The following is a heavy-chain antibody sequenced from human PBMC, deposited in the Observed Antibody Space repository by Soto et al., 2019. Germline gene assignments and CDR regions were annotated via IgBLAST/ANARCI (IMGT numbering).Heavy chain of an antibody. CDR2: IYPANSET. CDR3: APYYNYWKT. Sequence: GESLKISCKASGYTFARSSIGWVRQMPGKGLEWMGIIYPANSETTYSPSFQGQVTISADMSISTAYLQWSSLKASDTAIDDCAPYYNYWKTWGKGTLVTVDS. CDR1: GYTFARSS. D-gene: IGHD3-3*01. J-gene: IGHJ5*02. V-gene: IGHV5-51*01.